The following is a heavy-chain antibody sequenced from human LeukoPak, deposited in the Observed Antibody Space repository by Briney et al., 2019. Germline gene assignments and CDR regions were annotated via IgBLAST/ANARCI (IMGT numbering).Heavy chain of an antibody. J-gene: IGHJ5*02. D-gene: IGHD2-15*01. CDR3: ARGPPEYCSGGSCYSGRNWIDP. CDR2: INPNSGGA. CDR1: GYIFTGYY. Sequence: ASVKVSCKASGYIFTGYYMHWVRQAPGQGLEWMGWINPNSGGADYAQNFQGRVTMIRDTSISTAYMTLNRLRSDDTAVYYCARGPPEYCSGGSCYSGRNWIDPWGQGTLVTVSS. V-gene: IGHV1-2*02.